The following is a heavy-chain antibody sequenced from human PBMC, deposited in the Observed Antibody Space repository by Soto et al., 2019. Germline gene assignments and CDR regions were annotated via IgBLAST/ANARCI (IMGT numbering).Heavy chain of an antibody. V-gene: IGHV4-30-2*01. Sequence: SETLSLTCAVSGGSISSGGYSWSWIRQPPGKGLEWIGYIYHSGSTNYNPSLKSRVTISVDTSKNQFSLKLTSVTAADTAMYYCARGGWSLDYWGQGTLVTVSS. CDR3: ARGGWSLDY. CDR1: GGSISSGGYS. J-gene: IGHJ4*02. CDR2: IYHSGST. D-gene: IGHD6-19*01.